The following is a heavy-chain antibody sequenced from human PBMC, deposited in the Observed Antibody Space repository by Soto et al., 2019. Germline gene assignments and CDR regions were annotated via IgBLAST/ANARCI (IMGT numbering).Heavy chain of an antibody. CDR1: GFTFSSYE. J-gene: IGHJ6*02. D-gene: IGHD3-3*01. Sequence: LRLSCAASGFTFSSYEMNWVRQAPGKGLEWVSYISSSGSTIYYADSVKGRFTISRDNAKNSLYLQMNSLRAEDTAVYYCARSDHPVLRLRYYYGMDVWGQGTTVTVSS. CDR3: ARSDHPVLRLRYYYGMDV. CDR2: ISSSGSTI. V-gene: IGHV3-48*03.